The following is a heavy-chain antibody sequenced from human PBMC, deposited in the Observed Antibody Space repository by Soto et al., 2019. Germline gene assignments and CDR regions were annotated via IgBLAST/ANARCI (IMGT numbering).Heavy chain of an antibody. CDR2: ISPYNGNT. CDR3: ARRDDQETTVTTKPYNY. D-gene: IGHD4-17*01. V-gene: IGHV1-18*01. Sequence: QVQLVQSGGEVKKPGASVKVSCKTSGYTFTSYGIIWVRQAPGQGLEWMGWISPYNGNTNYAQKLQGRVTMTTDTSTSTAYMELRSLRSDDTAVYYCARRDDQETTVTTKPYNYWGQGTLVTVSS. CDR1: GYTFTSYG. J-gene: IGHJ4*02.